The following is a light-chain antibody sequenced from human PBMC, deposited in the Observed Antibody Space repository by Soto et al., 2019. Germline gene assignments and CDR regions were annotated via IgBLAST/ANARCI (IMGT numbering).Light chain of an antibody. CDR2: GAS. CDR3: QQYARSPIT. CDR1: QSVSISY. V-gene: IGKV3-20*01. Sequence: EIVLTHSTGTLSLSPGERATLSGRASQSVSISYLAWYQQKPGKAPRLLIRGASSRATGIPDRFSGSGSGTEFTLTISRLEPEDFAVYYCQQYARSPITFGQGTRLEIK. J-gene: IGKJ5*01.